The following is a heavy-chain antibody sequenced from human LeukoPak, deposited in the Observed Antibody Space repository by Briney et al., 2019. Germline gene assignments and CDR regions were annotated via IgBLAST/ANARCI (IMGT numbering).Heavy chain of an antibody. CDR1: GGSISSYY. Sequence: TSETLSLTCTVSGGSISSYYWSWIRQPPGKGLEWIGYIYYSGSTNYNPSLKSRVTISVDTSKNQFSLKLSSVTAADTAVYYCARGPGDTVTNVRFDYWGQGTLVTVSP. D-gene: IGHD4-17*01. J-gene: IGHJ4*02. CDR2: IYYSGST. CDR3: ARGPGDTVTNVRFDY. V-gene: IGHV4-59*01.